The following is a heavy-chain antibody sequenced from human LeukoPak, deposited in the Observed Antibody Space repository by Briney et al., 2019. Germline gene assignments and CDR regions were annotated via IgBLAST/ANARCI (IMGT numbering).Heavy chain of an antibody. V-gene: IGHV6-1*01. CDR1: GDSVSSNSAA. CDR3: ARDQTYSSSWSGTYYFDY. Sequence: SQTLSLTCAISGDSVSSNSAAWNWIRQSPSRGLEWLGRTYYRSKWYNDYAVSVKSLITINPDTSKNQFSLQLNSVTPEDTAVYYCARDQTYSSSWSGTYYFDYWGQGTLVTVSS. J-gene: IGHJ4*02. D-gene: IGHD6-13*01. CDR2: TYYRSKWYN.